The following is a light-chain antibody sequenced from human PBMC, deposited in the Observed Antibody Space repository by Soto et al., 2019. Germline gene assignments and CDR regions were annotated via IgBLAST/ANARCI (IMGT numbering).Light chain of an antibody. CDR1: SSNIGSNS. V-gene: IGLV1-47*02. CDR3: AAWDDSLSGPGV. Sequence: QSVLTQPPSASGTPGQSVTISCSGSSSNIGSNSVYWYQQLPGAAPKLLICSSYRRPSGVPDRFSGSKSGTSASLAISGLRSEDEADYYCAAWDDSLSGPGVFGGGTKVTVL. J-gene: IGLJ2*01. CDR2: SSY.